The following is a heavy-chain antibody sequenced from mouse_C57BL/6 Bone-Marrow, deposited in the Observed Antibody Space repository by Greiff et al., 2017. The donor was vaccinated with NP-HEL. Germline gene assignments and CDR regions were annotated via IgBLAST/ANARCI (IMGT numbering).Heavy chain of an antibody. CDR1: GYSFTDYN. CDR2: INPNYGTT. Sequence: VHVKQSGPELVKPGASVKISCKASGYSFTDYNMNWVKQSNGKSLEWIGVINPNYGTTSYNQKFKGKATLTVDQSSSTAYMQLNSLTSEDSAVYYCARGAGRLLYGTYYFDYWGQGTTLTVSS. D-gene: IGHD1-1*01. CDR3: ARGAGRLLYGTYYFDY. V-gene: IGHV1-39*01. J-gene: IGHJ2*01.